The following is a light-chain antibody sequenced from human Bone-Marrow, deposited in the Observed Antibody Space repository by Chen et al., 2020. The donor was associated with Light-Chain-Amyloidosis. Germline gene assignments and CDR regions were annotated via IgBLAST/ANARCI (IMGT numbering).Light chain of an antibody. CDR3: QQYHTTAYT. J-gene: IGKJ2*01. CDR2: WAS. V-gene: IGKV4-1*01. Sequence: DIVMTQSPDSLAVLLGERATINCKSSQSVLFSSNNKNYLSWYQQKPGQPPKLLIYWASTRESGVPDRFSGSGSGTDFTLTISSLQAEDVAVYYCQQYHTTAYTFGQGTKLEIK. CDR1: QSVLFSSNNKNY.